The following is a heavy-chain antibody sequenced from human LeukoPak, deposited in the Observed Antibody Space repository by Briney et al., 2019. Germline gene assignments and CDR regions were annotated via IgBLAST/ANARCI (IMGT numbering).Heavy chain of an antibody. CDR1: GFTISSYA. V-gene: IGHV3-64D*09. CDR2: ISSNGGST. CDR3: VKDLGSSSVGY. D-gene: IGHD6-6*01. J-gene: IGHJ4*02. Sequence: GGSLRLSCSASGFTISSYAMHWVRQAPGKGLEYVSVISSNGGSTYYVDSVKGRFTISRDNSKNTLYLQMSSLRAEDTAVYYCVKDLGSSSVGYWGQGTLVTVSS.